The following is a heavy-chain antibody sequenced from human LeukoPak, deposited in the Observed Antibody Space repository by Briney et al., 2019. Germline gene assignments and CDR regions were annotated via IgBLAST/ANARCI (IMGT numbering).Heavy chain of an antibody. CDR2: INPNSGDT. CDR1: GYTFTGYY. CDR3: ARDYCGGDCFPDY. D-gene: IGHD2-21*02. V-gene: IGHV1-2*06. J-gene: IGHJ4*02. Sequence: ASVKVSCKASGYTFTGYYVHWVRQAPGQGLEWMGRINPNSGDTNYAQKFQGRVTMTRDTSVSTAYMELSRLRSDDTAVYYCARDYCGGDCFPDYWGQGTLVTVSS.